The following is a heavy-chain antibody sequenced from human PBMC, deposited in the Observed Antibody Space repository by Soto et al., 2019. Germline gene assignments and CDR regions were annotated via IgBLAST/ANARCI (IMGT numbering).Heavy chain of an antibody. D-gene: IGHD2-2*01. CDR2: ISSSSSTI. V-gene: IGHV3-48*01. CDR3: AKARCSTTNCYVPDY. Sequence: GGSLRLSCAASGFTFSSYSMNWVRQAPGKGLEWVSYISSSSSTIYYADSVKGRFTISRDNAKNTLYLQMNSLRGEDTAMYYCAKARCSTTNCYVPDYWGRGTLVTVSS. J-gene: IGHJ4*02. CDR1: GFTFSSYS.